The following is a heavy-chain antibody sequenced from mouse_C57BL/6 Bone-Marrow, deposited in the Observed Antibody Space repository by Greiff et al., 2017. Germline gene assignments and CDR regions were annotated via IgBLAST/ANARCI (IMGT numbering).Heavy chain of an antibody. CDR3: ASDRYGSSHLYFDV. D-gene: IGHD1-1*01. Sequence: QVQLQQPGAELVKPGASVKLSCKASGYTFTSYWMHWVKQRPGQGLEWIGMIHPNSGSTNYNEKFKSKATLTVDKSSSTAYMQLSSLTSEDSAVYYCASDRYGSSHLYFDVWGTGTTVTVSS. CDR1: GYTFTSYW. V-gene: IGHV1-64*01. J-gene: IGHJ1*03. CDR2: IHPNSGST.